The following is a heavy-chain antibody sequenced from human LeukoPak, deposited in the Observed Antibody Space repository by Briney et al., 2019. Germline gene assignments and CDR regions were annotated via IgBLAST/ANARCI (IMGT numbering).Heavy chain of an antibody. CDR3: ARIDAY. J-gene: IGHJ4*02. V-gene: IGHV3-74*01. Sequence: PPGGSLRLSCAASGFTFSSYCMHWLRQAPGKGLVSVSRINSDGSTTNYADSVKGRFTISRDNAKNTLYLQMNSLRAEDTAVYYCARIDAYWGQGTLVTVSS. CDR1: GFTFSSYC. CDR2: INSDGSTT.